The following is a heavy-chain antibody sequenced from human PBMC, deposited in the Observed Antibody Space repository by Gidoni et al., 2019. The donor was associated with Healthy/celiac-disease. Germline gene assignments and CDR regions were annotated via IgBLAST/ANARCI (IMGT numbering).Heavy chain of an antibody. V-gene: IGHV3-23*01. CDR1: GFTFSSYA. Sequence: EVQLLESGGGLVQPGGSLRLSCAASGFTFSSYAMSWRRQAPGKGLEWVSAISGSGGSTYYADSVKGRFTISRDNSKNTLYLQMNSLRAEDTAVYYCAKARKLWGIAAAGTDYWGQGTLVTVSS. D-gene: IGHD6-13*01. CDR2: ISGSGGST. CDR3: AKARKLWGIAAAGTDY. J-gene: IGHJ4*02.